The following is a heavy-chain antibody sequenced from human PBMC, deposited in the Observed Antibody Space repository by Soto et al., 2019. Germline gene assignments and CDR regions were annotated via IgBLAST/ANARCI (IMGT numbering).Heavy chain of an antibody. CDR2: NYYSGST. J-gene: IGHJ4*02. CDR3: ARVLRQWRAIDY. V-gene: IGHV4-39*01. CDR1: GGSISSSSYY. Sequence: QLQLQESGPGLVKPSETLSLTCTVSGGSISSSSYYWGWIRQPPGKGLEWVGYNYYSGSTYYNPSLPSPVTITVDTSKNQFSLKLSSVTAADTAVYYCARVLRQWRAIDYWGQGTLVTVSS. D-gene: IGHD6-19*01.